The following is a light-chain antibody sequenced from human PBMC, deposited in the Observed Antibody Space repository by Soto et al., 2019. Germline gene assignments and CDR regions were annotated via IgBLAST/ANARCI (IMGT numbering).Light chain of an antibody. CDR2: GAS. CDR3: QQYASSPVT. Sequence: NVLTQSPCTLSLSPGDRASLSCRASQSVSNNYLAWHQQRPGQAPRLLIFGASNRATGVPDRFTGSASGTDFTLTISRLQPEDFALYFCQQYASSPVTFGGGTKVDIK. J-gene: IGKJ4*01. CDR1: QSVSNNY. V-gene: IGKV3-20*01.